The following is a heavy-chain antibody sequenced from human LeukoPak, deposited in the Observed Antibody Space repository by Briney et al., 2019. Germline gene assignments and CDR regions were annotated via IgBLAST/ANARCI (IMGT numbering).Heavy chain of an antibody. D-gene: IGHD6-6*01. V-gene: IGHV1-3*01. Sequence: ASVKVSCKASGYSFTSYAMHWVRQAPGQGLEWVGWINADNGDTKYSQKFQGRVTITRDTSASTAYMEVSSLRSEDTAVYYCARDVSSSSDYWGQGTLVTVSS. CDR3: ARDVSSSSDY. CDR1: GYSFTSYA. CDR2: INADNGDT. J-gene: IGHJ4*02.